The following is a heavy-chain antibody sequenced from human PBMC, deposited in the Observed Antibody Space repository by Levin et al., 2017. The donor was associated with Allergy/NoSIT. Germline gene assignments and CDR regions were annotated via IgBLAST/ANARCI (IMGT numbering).Heavy chain of an antibody. D-gene: IGHD3-10*01. J-gene: IGHJ4*02. V-gene: IGHV3-72*01. CDR2: TRNKANSYTT. CDR3: AGGWFGEF. CDR1: GFTFSDHY. Sequence: LSLTCAASGFTFSDHYMDWVRQAPGKGLEWVGRTRNKANSYTTEYAASVKGRFTISRDDSKNSLYLQMNSLKTEDTAVYYCAGGWFGEFWGQGTLVTVSS.